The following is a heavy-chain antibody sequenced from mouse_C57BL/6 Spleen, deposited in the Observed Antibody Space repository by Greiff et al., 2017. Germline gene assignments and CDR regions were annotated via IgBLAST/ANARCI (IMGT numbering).Heavy chain of an antibody. CDR2: IYPGSGNT. J-gene: IGHJ2*01. CDR1: GYSFTSYY. CDR3: ARWFTTVEGDY. V-gene: IGHV1-66*01. Sequence: QVQLKESGPELVKPGASVKISCKASGYSFTSYYIHWVKQRPGQGLEWIGWIYPGSGNTKYNEKFKGKATLTADTSSSTAYMQLSSLTSEDSAVYYCARWFTTVEGDYWGQGTTLTVSS. D-gene: IGHD1-1*01.